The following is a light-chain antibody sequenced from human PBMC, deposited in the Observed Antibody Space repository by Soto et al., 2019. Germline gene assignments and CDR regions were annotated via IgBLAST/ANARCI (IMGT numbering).Light chain of an antibody. CDR2: AAS. V-gene: IGKV1-39*01. CDR1: QNINNY. CDR3: QQSYNTPPWT. Sequence: DIQMTQSPSSLSASVGNRITITCRARQNINNYLNWYQQKPGKAPNLLIFAASSLQSGVPSRFSGSGSGTDFTLTITFLQPEDFATYYCQQSYNTPPWTFGQGTTVEIK. J-gene: IGKJ1*01.